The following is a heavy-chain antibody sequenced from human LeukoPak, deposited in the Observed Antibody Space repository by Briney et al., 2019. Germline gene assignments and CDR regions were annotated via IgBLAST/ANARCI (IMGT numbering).Heavy chain of an antibody. CDR3: AKDRVTHGPFNWFDY. V-gene: IGHV3-23*01. D-gene: IGHD1-1*01. Sequence: PGGSLRLSCAASGFTFSSYGISWVRQAPGKGLEWVSAISISGASTYYTDSVKGRFTISRDNSKNTVYLQMNSLTPEDTAVYFCAKDRVTHGPFNWFDYWGQGTLVTVSS. J-gene: IGHJ4*02. CDR2: ISISGAST. CDR1: GFTFSSYG.